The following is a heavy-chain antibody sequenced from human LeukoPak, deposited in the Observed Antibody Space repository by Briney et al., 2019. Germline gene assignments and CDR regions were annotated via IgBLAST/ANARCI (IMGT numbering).Heavy chain of an antibody. CDR3: ARDDSGSFYFDY. CDR2: IYSGGST. V-gene: IGHV3-53*01. CDR1: GFTVSSNY. J-gene: IGHJ4*02. Sequence: GGSLRLSCAASGFTVSSNYMSWVRQAPGKGLEWVSVIYSGGSTYYADSVKGRFTNSRDNSKNTLYLQMNSLRAEDTAVYYCARDDSGSFYFDYWGQGTLVTVSS. D-gene: IGHD1-26*01.